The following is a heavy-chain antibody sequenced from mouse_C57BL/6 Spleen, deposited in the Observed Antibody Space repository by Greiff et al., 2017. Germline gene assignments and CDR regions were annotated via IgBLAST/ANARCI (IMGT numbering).Heavy chain of an antibody. CDR2: INPSTGGT. Sequence: VQLKQSGPELVKPGASVKISCKASGYSFTGYYMNWVKQSPEKSLEWIGEINPSTGGTTYNQKFKAKATLTVDKSSSTAYMQLKSLTSEDSAVYYCARFPYAMDYWGQGTSVTVSS. CDR3: ARFPYAMDY. CDR1: GYSFTGYY. V-gene: IGHV1-42*01. J-gene: IGHJ4*01.